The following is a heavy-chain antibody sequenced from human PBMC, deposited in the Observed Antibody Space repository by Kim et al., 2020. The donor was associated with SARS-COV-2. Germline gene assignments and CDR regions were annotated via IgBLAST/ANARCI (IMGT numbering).Heavy chain of an antibody. Sequence: GGSLRLSCAASGFTFSSYWMHWVRQAPGKGLVWVSRINSDGSSTSYADSVKGRFTISRDNAKNTLYLQMNSLRAEDTAVYYCARGPHYSSSWYYEGWYFDLWGRGTLGTVSS. V-gene: IGHV3-74*01. CDR3: ARGPHYSSSWYYEGWYFDL. CDR1: GFTFSSYW. J-gene: IGHJ2*01. CDR2: INSDGSST. D-gene: IGHD6-13*01.